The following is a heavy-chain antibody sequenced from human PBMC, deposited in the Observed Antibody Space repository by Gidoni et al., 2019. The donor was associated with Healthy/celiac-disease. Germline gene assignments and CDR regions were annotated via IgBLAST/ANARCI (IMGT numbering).Heavy chain of an antibody. V-gene: IGHV3-7*03. CDR3: ARPLRSPVVTAAPGY. Sequence: EVQLVESGGGLVQPGGSLRLSCAASGFTFSSYWMSWVRQAPGKGLEWVANIKQDGSEKYYVDSVKGRFTISRDNAKNSLYLQMNSLRAEDTAVYYCARPLRSPVVTAAPGYWGQGTRVTVSS. J-gene: IGHJ4*02. D-gene: IGHD2-21*02. CDR2: IKQDGSEK. CDR1: GFTFSSYW.